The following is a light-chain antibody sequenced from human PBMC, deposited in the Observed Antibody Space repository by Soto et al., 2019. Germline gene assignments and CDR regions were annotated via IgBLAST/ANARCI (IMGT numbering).Light chain of an antibody. CDR2: EAS. CDR1: QSIMYW. Sequence: DIQMTHSPSTFSASVLYIATITFRSSQSIMYWLALFQQKAGKAPKLLIYEASRSESGSPSRISGIGSVTEFPITISRLQHDDFANYYRQKYTSYTWKFGQGTKVDIK. CDR3: QKYTSYTWK. J-gene: IGKJ1*01. V-gene: IGKV1-5*03.